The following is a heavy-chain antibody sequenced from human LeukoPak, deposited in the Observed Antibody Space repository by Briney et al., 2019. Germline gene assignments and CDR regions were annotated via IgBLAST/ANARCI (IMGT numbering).Heavy chain of an antibody. Sequence: GGSLRLSCAASGFTFSTYSMNWVRQAPGKGLEWVSYISNSGGTIYYADSVKGRFTISRDNAKNSLYLRMNSLRAEDTAVYYCARDRGYTYGFPSDYWGQGTLVTVSS. D-gene: IGHD5-18*01. CDR2: ISNSGGTI. J-gene: IGHJ4*02. CDR3: ARDRGYTYGFPSDY. CDR1: GFTFSTYS. V-gene: IGHV3-48*04.